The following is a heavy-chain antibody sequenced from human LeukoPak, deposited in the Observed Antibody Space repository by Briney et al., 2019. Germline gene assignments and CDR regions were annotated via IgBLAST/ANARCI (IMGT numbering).Heavy chain of an antibody. CDR1: GFTFSSAG. D-gene: IGHD1-26*01. CDR2: INSSGGIA. CDR3: AKDQGELRFDP. Sequence: GRSLRLSCAASGFTFSSAGMNWVRQAPGKGLEWVSSINSSGGIAYYADSVKGRFTISRDNSRNTLFLQMNSLRAEDTAIYYCAKDQGELRFDPWGQGTLVTVSS. J-gene: IGHJ5*02. V-gene: IGHV3-23*01.